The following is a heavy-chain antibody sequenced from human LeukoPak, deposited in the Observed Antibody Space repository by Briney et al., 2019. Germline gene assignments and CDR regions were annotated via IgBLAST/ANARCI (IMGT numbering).Heavy chain of an antibody. D-gene: IGHD5-12*01. J-gene: IGHJ4*02. CDR1: GGSIGSSSYY. Sequence: SETLSLTCTVSGGSIGSSSYYWGWIRQPPGKGLEWIGSIYYSGSTYYNPSLKSRVTISVDTSKNQFSLKLSSVTAADMAVYYCARQVWDSGYDLDYWGQGTLVTVSS. CDR2: IYYSGST. V-gene: IGHV4-39*01. CDR3: ARQVWDSGYDLDY.